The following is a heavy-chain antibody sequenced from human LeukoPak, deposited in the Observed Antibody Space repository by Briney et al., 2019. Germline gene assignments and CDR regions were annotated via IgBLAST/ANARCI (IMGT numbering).Heavy chain of an antibody. Sequence: GGSLRLSCAASGFTFSSYGMSWVRQAPGKGLEWVSSISSSRSFIYYADSVKGRFTIARDNAKNSLYLQMNSLRAEDTAVYYCARLDYYDSSGYYYWGQGTLVTVSS. J-gene: IGHJ4*02. D-gene: IGHD3-22*01. V-gene: IGHV3-21*06. CDR1: GFTFSSYG. CDR3: ARLDYYDSSGYYY. CDR2: ISSSRSFI.